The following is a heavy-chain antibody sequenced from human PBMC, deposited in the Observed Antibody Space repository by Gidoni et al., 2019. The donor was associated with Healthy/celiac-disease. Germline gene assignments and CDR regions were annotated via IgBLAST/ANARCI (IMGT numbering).Heavy chain of an antibody. CDR1: GYSISSGYY. V-gene: IGHV4-38-2*01. CDR3: ARQIAAAAADAFDI. D-gene: IGHD6-13*01. J-gene: IGHJ3*02. Sequence: GLVKPSETLSLTCAVSGYSISSGYYWGWIRQPPGKGLVWIGSIYHSGSTYYNPSLKSRVTISVDTAKNQFSLKLSSVTAADTAVYYCARQIAAAAADAFDIWGQGTMVTVSS. CDR2: IYHSGST.